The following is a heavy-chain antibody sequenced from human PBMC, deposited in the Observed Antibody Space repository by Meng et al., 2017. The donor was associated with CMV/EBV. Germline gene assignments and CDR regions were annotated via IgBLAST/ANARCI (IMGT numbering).Heavy chain of an antibody. CDR3: ARRGGKYESNARLGAFDI. D-gene: IGHD3-22*01. V-gene: IGHV3-7*01. J-gene: IGHJ3*02. Sequence: GESLKISCAASGFTFSNYCMSWVRQAPGKGLEWVANINQDGSEKYYVDSAKGRFTISRDNAKNSLYLQMNSLRAEDTAVYYCARRGGKYESNARLGAFDIWGQGTMVTVSS. CDR2: INQDGSEK. CDR1: GFTFSNYC.